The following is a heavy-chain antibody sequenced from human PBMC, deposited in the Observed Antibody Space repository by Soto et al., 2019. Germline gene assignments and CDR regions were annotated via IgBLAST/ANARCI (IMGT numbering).Heavy chain of an antibody. D-gene: IGHD3-10*01. Sequence: QVQLVESGGGLVKPGGSLRLSCAASRFTFSDYSMSWIRQAPGRGPEWVSYISTSGSTIFYADSVKGRFTISRDNTMSSLYLHMNSLRVEDAAIYYCGREGPIKGTCLFDYCVQGTLVTVSS. J-gene: IGHJ4*02. CDR1: RFTFSDYS. V-gene: IGHV3-11*01. CDR2: ISTSGSTI. CDR3: GREGPIKGTCLFDY.